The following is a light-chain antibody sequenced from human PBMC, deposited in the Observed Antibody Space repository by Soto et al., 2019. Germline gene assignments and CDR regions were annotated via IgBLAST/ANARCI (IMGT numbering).Light chain of an antibody. Sequence: DIVMTQSPDSLAVSLGESATINCKSSQSVLYSSNNKNYLAWYQQKPGQPPKLLIYWASTRESGVPDRFSGSGSGTDLTLTISSLQAEDVAVYYCQQYYSTPWTFGQGTKVEIK. CDR1: QSVLYSSNNKNY. J-gene: IGKJ1*01. CDR2: WAS. CDR3: QQYYSTPWT. V-gene: IGKV4-1*01.